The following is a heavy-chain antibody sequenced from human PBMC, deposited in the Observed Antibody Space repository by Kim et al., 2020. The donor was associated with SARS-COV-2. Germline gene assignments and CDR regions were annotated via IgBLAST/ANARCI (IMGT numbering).Heavy chain of an antibody. CDR3: ARSVLRSSWYLDAFDI. CDR1: GGSISSSSYY. V-gene: IGHV4-39*01. D-gene: IGHD6-13*01. J-gene: IGHJ3*02. CDR2: IYYSGST. Sequence: SETLSLTCTVSGGSISSSSYYWGWIRQPPGKGLEWIGSIYYSGSTYYNPSLKSRVTISVDTSKNQFSLKLSSVTAADTAVYYCARSVLRSSWYLDAFDIWGQGTMVTVSS.